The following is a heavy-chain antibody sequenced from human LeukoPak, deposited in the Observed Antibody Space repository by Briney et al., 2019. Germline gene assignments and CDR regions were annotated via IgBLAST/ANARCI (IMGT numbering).Heavy chain of an antibody. CDR1: GGSVSSGSYY. CDR3: ARVIVGVTIPLYYFDY. J-gene: IGHJ4*02. Sequence: PSETLSVTCTVSGGSVSSGSYYWTWIRQPPGKGLEWIGLIYYSGSTNYNPSLKSRVTISVDASKNQFSLRLSSVTAADTAVYYCARVIVGVTIPLYYFDYWGQGTLVTVSS. CDR2: IYYSGST. D-gene: IGHD1-26*01. V-gene: IGHV4-61*01.